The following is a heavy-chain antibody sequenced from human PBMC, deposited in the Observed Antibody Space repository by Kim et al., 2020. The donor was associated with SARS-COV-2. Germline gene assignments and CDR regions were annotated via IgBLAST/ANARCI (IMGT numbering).Heavy chain of an antibody. CDR1: GYTFTSYG. Sequence: ASVKVSCKASGYTFTSYGISWVRQAPGQGLEWMGWISAYNGNTNYVQKLQGRVTMTTDTSTSTAYMELRSLRSDDTAVYYCATCLGSSTSCFNFDYWGQGTLVTVSS. CDR2: ISAYNGNT. J-gene: IGHJ4*02. V-gene: IGHV1-18*01. CDR3: ATCLGSSTSCFNFDY. D-gene: IGHD2-2*01.